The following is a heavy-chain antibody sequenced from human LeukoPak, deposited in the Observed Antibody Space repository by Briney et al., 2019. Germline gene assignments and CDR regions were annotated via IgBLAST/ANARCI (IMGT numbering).Heavy chain of an antibody. D-gene: IGHD1-1*01. CDR3: VRDAWTASTPLDY. V-gene: IGHV3-74*01. CDR2: IKNDGSST. Sequence: GGSLRLSCAASGFTFSNYWMHWVRQAPGKGLVWVSRIKNDGSSTNYADSVKGRFTISRDNAKNTLYLQINSLRAEDTAVYYCVRDAWTASTPLDYWGQGTLVTVSS. J-gene: IGHJ4*02. CDR1: GFTFSNYW.